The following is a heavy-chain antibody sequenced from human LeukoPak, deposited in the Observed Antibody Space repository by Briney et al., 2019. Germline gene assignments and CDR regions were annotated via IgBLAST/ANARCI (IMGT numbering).Heavy chain of an antibody. Sequence: GASVKVSCKASGYTFTGYYMHWVRQAPGQGLEWMGRINPNSGGTNYAQKLQGRVTMTTDTSTSTAYMELRSLRSDDTAVYYCARKVRYSGSYWHYYYGMDVWGQGTTVTVSS. D-gene: IGHD1-26*01. CDR2: INPNSGGT. V-gene: IGHV1-2*06. CDR3: ARKVRYSGSYWHYYYGMDV. CDR1: GYTFTGYY. J-gene: IGHJ6*02.